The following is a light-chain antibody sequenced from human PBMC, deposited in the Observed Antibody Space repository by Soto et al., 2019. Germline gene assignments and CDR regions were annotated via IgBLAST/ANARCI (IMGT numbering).Light chain of an antibody. J-gene: IGLJ1*01. CDR3: CSYAGRYTYV. CDR2: DVS. Sequence: QSALTQPRSVSGSPGQSVSISCTGTSSDVGAYNYVSWYQQHPGKAPKVMIYDVSQRPSGVPDRFSGSKSGNTASLTISGLQSEDEAEYYCCSYAGRYTYVFGTGTKLTVL. CDR1: SSDVGAYNY. V-gene: IGLV2-11*01.